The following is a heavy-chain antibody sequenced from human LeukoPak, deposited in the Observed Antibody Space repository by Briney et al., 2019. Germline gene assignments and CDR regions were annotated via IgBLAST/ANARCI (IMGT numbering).Heavy chain of an antibody. CDR3: GASMVRGVIVWGDFDY. Sequence: GGSLRLSCAASGFTFSSYAMSWVRRAPGKGLEWVSAISGSGGSTYYADSVKGRFTISRDNSKNTLYLQMNSLRAEDTAVYYCGASMVRGVIVWGDFDYWGQGTLVTVSS. J-gene: IGHJ4*02. D-gene: IGHD3-10*01. V-gene: IGHV3-23*01. CDR1: GFTFSSYA. CDR2: ISGSGGST.